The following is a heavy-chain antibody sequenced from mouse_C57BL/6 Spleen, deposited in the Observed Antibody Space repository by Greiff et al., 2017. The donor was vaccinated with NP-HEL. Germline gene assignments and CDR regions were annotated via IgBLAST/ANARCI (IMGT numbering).Heavy chain of an antibody. CDR1: GFTFSSYA. Sequence: EVKLVESGGGLVKPGGSLKLSCAASGFTFSSYAMSWVRQTPEKRLEWVATISDGGSYTYYPDNVKGRFTISRDNAKNNLYLQMSHLKSEDTAMYYCAREDGNYGYWYFDVWGTGTTVTVSS. J-gene: IGHJ1*03. V-gene: IGHV5-4*01. CDR2: ISDGGSYT. CDR3: AREDGNYGYWYFDV. D-gene: IGHD2-1*01.